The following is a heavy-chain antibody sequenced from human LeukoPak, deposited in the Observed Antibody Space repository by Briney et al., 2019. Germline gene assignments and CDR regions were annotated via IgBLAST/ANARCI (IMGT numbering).Heavy chain of an antibody. V-gene: IGHV1-8*02. Sequence: ASVKVSCKASGYTFTSYGISWVRQATGQGLEWMGWMNPNSGNTGYAQKFQGRVTMTRNTSISTAYMELSSLRSEDTAVYYCAREHGSSGYYNWFDPWGQGTLVTVSS. J-gene: IGHJ5*02. CDR1: GYTFTSYG. CDR3: AREHGSSGYYNWFDP. CDR2: MNPNSGNT. D-gene: IGHD3-22*01.